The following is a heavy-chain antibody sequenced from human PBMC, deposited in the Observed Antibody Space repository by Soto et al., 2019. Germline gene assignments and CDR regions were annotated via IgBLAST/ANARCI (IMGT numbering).Heavy chain of an antibody. CDR2: INPNSGGT. J-gene: IGHJ6*02. CDR1: GYTFTGYY. CDR3: ARVRGYDIFTGMDV. Sequence: ASVKVSCKASGYTFTGYYMHWVRQAPGQGLEGMGWINPNSGGTNYAQKFQGRVTMNRDTSISTAYMELSRLRSDDTAVYYCARVRGYDIFTGMDVWGQGTTVTVSS. D-gene: IGHD3-9*01. V-gene: IGHV1-2*02.